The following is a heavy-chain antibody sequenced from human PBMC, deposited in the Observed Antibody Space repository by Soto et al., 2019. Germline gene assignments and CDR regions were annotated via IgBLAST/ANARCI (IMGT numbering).Heavy chain of an antibody. CDR2: ISGSGGST. CDR1: GITFSNYV. D-gene: IGHD6-6*01. J-gene: IGHJ2*01. V-gene: IGHV3-23*01. Sequence: EVQLLESGGGLVQPGGSLRLSCVASGITFSNYVMTWVRQAPGKGLEWVSSISGSGGSTFYADSVKGRFTISRDNSKNTMYLQMNSLRPEDTAVYYCAKYPRSSSAWYFDLWGRGSLVTVSS. CDR3: AKYPRSSSAWYFDL.